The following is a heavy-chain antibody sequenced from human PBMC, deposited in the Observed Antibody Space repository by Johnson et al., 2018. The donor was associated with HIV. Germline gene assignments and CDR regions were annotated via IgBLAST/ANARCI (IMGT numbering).Heavy chain of an antibody. J-gene: IGHJ3*02. D-gene: IGHD6-6*01. CDR3: ARDYSSSGAFDI. Sequence: QVQLVESGGGLVQPGGSLRLSCEASGFTFSDYYMSWIRQAPGKGLEWVAVISYDGSNKYYADSVKGRFTITRDNAKNSLYLQMNSLRAEDTAVYYCARDYSSSGAFDIWGQGTMVTVSS. CDR2: ISYDGSNK. V-gene: IGHV3-11*04. CDR1: GFTFSDYY.